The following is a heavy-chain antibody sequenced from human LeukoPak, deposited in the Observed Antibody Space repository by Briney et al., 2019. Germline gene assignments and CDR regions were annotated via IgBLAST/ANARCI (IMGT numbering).Heavy chain of an antibody. V-gene: IGHV4-34*01. CDR1: GGSFSGYY. CDR3: ARGPGYYDSSGYDFDY. CDR2: INHSGST. Sequence: PSETLSLTCAVYGGSFSGYYWSWIRQPPGKGLGWIGEINHSGSTNYNPSLKSRVTISVDTSKNQFSLKLSSVTAADTAVYYCARGPGYYDSSGYDFDYWGQGTLVTVSS. D-gene: IGHD3-22*01. J-gene: IGHJ4*02.